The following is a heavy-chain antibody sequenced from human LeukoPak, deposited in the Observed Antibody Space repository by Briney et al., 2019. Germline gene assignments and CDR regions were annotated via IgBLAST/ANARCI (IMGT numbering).Heavy chain of an antibody. J-gene: IGHJ4*02. CDR1: GFIFSDYS. D-gene: IGHD2-2*01. V-gene: IGHV3-64*01. CDR2: INPNGDST. CDR3: ARVVGGGNFDY. Sequence: GGSLRLSCAASGFIFSDYSMHWIRRAPGKGLEYVSAINPNGDSTYYANSVKGRFTISRDNSKDTLFLQMGSLRTEDMAMYYCARVVGGGNFDYWGQGTLVTVSS.